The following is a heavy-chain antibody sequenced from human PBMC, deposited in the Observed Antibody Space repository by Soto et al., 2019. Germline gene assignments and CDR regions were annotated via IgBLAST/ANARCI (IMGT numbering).Heavy chain of an antibody. CDR3: ARAPKVSGSSQTRPDF. J-gene: IGHJ4*02. CDR1: GGSMSSYY. CDR2: VYSSGGT. D-gene: IGHD6-6*01. V-gene: IGHV4-4*07. Sequence: PSETLSLTCTVSGGSMSSYYWTWIRQPAGKRLEWIGRVYSSGGTHYNPSLKSRVTISLDTSKNQFSLRLLSVTDADTAVYYCARAPKVSGSSQTRPDFWGQGTLVTVS.